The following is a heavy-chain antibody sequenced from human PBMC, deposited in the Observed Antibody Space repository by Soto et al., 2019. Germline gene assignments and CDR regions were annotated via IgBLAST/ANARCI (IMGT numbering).Heavy chain of an antibody. V-gene: IGHV1-69*01. CDR2: IIPLFGTP. CDR3: ARDRDDYGSGNYYNRIDF. J-gene: IGHJ4*02. CDR1: GGIFSTYA. D-gene: IGHD3-10*01. Sequence: QVQLVQSGAEVKKPGSSVKVSCKASGGIFSTYAISWLRQAPGQGLEWMGGIIPLFGTPNYAQRFQGRVTITADESTSTAYMELSXXRXEDTAVYYCARDRDDYGSGNYYNRIDFWGQGTLVTVSS.